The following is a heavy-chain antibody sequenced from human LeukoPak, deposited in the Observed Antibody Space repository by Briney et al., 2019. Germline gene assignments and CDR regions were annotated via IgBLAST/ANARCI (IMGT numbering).Heavy chain of an antibody. D-gene: IGHD3-22*01. J-gene: IGHJ4*02. CDR2: IYYNGST. V-gene: IGHV4-59*01. Sequence: SETLSLTCTVSGDSISSYYWSWIRQPPGKGLDRIGYIYYNGSTNYNHSLKSRVTISVDTSKNQFSLKMSSVTAADTALYYCARMPYYDSSGYYWDARGYFDYWGQGTLVTVSS. CDR3: ARMPYYDSSGYYWDARGYFDY. CDR1: GDSISSYY.